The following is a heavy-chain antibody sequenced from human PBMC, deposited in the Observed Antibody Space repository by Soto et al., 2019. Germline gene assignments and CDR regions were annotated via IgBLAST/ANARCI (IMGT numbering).Heavy chain of an antibody. J-gene: IGHJ6*02. Sequence: QLQLQESGPGLVKPSETLSLTCTVSGGSISSSSYYWGWIRQPPGKGLEWIGSIYYSGSTYYNPSLKRRVPIAVDTSKNQFSLKLSSVTAADTAVYYCASLYYDSSGYYLYYYYGMDVWGQGTTVTVSS. D-gene: IGHD3-22*01. CDR2: IYYSGST. V-gene: IGHV4-39*01. CDR3: ASLYYDSSGYYLYYYYGMDV. CDR1: GGSISSSSYY.